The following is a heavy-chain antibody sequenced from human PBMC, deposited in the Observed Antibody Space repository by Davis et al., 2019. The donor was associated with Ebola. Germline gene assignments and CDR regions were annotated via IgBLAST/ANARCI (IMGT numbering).Heavy chain of an antibody. J-gene: IGHJ4*02. CDR1: GFSLTNDRMG. CDR3: ARSWEYNYDGNGYFFDY. Sequence: SGPTLVKPTETLTLTCTVSGFSLTNDRMGVSWIRQAPGKALEWLAHIFWNDEKSYSTSLKNRLSVSKDTSKSQVVLIMSNMDPEDTATYYCARSWEYNYDGNGYFFDYWGPGTLVTVSS. D-gene: IGHD3-22*01. V-gene: IGHV2-26*01. CDR2: IFWNDEK.